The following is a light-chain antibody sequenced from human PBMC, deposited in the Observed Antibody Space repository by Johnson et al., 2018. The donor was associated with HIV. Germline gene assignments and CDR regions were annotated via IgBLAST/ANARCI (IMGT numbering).Light chain of an antibody. J-gene: IGLJ1*01. CDR3: GTWATSLNCYV. V-gene: IGLV1-51*01. CDR1: SSNIGNNY. Sequence: QSVLTQPPSVSAAPGQKVTISCSGSSSNIGNNYLSWYQQLPHTAPRLLISDNNKRPSGIPDRFSGSKSGASATLDITGLQTGAEADYYCGTWATSLNCYVFGTGTKVTVL. CDR2: DNN.